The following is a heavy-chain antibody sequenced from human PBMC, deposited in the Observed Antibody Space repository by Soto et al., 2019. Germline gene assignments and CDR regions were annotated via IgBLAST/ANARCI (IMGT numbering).Heavy chain of an antibody. CDR2: INAGNGNT. V-gene: IGHV1-3*01. CDR3: ASGSDSSGYYRNWFDP. CDR1: GYTFTSYA. J-gene: IGHJ5*02. Sequence: QVQLVQSGAEVKKPGASVKVSCKASGYTFTSYAMHWVRQAPGQRLEWMGWINAGNGNTKYSQKFQGRVTITRDTSASTAYMELSSLRSEDTAVYYCASGSDSSGYYRNWFDPWGQGTLVTVSS. D-gene: IGHD3-22*01.